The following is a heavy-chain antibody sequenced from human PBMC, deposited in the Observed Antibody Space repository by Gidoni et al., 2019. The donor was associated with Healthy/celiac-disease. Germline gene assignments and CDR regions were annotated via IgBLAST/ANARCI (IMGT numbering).Heavy chain of an antibody. CDR1: SNAW. CDR2: IKSKTDGGTA. V-gene: IGHV3-15*01. D-gene: IGHD2-21*02. Sequence: SNAWMRWFRQAPGTGLGWVGLIKSKTDGGTADYAAPVKGRFTISRDDSKNTLYLRMNSRKTEETAVYYCTTQGLAYCGDDCWYYFDYWGQGTLVTVSS. J-gene: IGHJ4*02. CDR3: TTQGLAYCGDDCWYYFDY.